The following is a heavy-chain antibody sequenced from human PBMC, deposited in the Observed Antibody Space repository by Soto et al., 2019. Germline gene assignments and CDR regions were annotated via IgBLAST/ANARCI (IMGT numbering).Heavy chain of an antibody. J-gene: IGHJ4*02. CDR1: GYTFTGYY. V-gene: IGHV1-2*02. D-gene: IGHD2-15*01. CDR3: ARSLISWWSYPDY. CDR2: INPKSGDT. Sequence: VKVSCKASGYTFTGYYFHWVRQAPGQGPEWMGCINPKSGDTYYTQEFQGRVSMTRDTSTSSVYMELTRLRSDDTAVYYCARSLISWWSYPDYWGQGTMVTVSS.